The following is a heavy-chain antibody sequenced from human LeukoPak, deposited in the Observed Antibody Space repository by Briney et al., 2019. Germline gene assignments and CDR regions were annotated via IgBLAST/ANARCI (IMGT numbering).Heavy chain of an antibody. Sequence: PGGSLRLSCVACGFTFSNSWMHWVRQAPGKGLLWVSRINTDGTNIKYADSVKGRFTISRDNAKNTLYLQMHTLSAEDTAVYYCARDQTQAGPTTVDYWGQGTLVTVSS. D-gene: IGHD1-14*01. CDR3: ARDQTQAGPTTVDY. J-gene: IGHJ4*02. CDR1: GFTFSNSW. V-gene: IGHV3-74*03. CDR2: INTDGTNI.